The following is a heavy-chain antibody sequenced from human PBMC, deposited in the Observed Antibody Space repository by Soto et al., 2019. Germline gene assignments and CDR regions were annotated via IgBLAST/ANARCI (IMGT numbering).Heavy chain of an antibody. CDR3: ARSVMVPVDYFDH. CDR1: GASINPHY. D-gene: IGHD3-10*01. CDR2: VFYSGST. J-gene: IGHJ4*02. V-gene: IGHV4-59*11. Sequence: SQTLSLTCIVSGASINPHYWSWIRQSPGKGLEWIGQVFYSGSTNYNPSLKSRVTISIDTSTKQFSLKLTSVSAADTAVYYCARSVMVPVDYFDHWGQATLVTVSS.